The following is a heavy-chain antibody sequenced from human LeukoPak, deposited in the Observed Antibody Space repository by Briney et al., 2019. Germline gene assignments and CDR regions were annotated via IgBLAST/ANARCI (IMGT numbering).Heavy chain of an antibody. D-gene: IGHD6-19*01. CDR1: GFTFSSYA. CDR3: VKALLASSGWPNGGFDY. V-gene: IGHV3-64D*06. J-gene: IGHJ4*02. CDR2: ISSNGGST. Sequence: GGSLRLSCSASGFTFSSYAMHWVRQAPGKGLEYVSAISSNGGSTYHADSVKGRFTISRDNSKNTLYLQMSSLRAEDTAVYYCVKALLASSGWPNGGFDYWGQGTLVTVSS.